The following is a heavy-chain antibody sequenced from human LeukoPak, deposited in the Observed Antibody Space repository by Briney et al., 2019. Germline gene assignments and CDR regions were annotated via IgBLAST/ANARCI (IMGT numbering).Heavy chain of an antibody. Sequence: NPSETLSLTCAVSGYFISSGYYWGWIRQPPGKGLEWIGCFYHGGSTYYNPSLKSRVPISVDTSKNQISLGLTSVTAADPAVYYCARLIRGTYWYFELWGGGTLATVSS. D-gene: IGHD1/OR15-1a*01. CDR3: ARLIRGTYWYFEL. J-gene: IGHJ2*01. V-gene: IGHV4-38-2*01. CDR2: FYHGGST. CDR1: GYFISSGYY.